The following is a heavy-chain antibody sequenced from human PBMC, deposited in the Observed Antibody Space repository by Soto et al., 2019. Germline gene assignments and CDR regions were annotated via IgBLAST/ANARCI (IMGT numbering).Heavy chain of an antibody. J-gene: IGHJ5*02. V-gene: IGHV4-31*03. CDR3: ARQGLRRWFDP. D-gene: IGHD4-17*01. CDR2: IYYSGST. CDR1: GGSISSGGYY. Sequence: QVQLQESGPGLVKPSQTLSLTCTVSGGSISSGGYYWSWIRQHPGKGLEWIGYIYYSGSTYYNPSLKSRFTISVDTSKNQCSLKLSSVTAAETAVYYCARQGLRRWFDPWCQGTLVTVSS.